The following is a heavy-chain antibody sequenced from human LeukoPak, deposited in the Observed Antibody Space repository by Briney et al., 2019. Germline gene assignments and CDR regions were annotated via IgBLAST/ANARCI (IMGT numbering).Heavy chain of an antibody. V-gene: IGHV3-9*01. D-gene: IGHD6-13*01. CDR2: ISWNSGSI. CDR1: GFTFDDYA. CDR3: AKDINLRAAAPFYGMDV. J-gene: IGHJ6*02. Sequence: GGSLRLSCAASGFTFDDYAMHWVRQAPGKGLEWVSGISWNSGSIGYADSVKGRFTISRDNAKNSLYLQMNSLRAEDTALYYCAKDINLRAAAPFYGMDVWAKGPRSPSP.